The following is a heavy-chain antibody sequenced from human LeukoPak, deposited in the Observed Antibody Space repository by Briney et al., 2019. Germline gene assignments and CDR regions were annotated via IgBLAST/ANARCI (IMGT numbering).Heavy chain of an antibody. Sequence: SETLSLTCAVYGGSFSGYYWSWIRQPPGKGLEWIGEINHSGSTNYNPSLKSRVTISVDTSKNQFSLKLSSVTAADTAVYYCARATGKYYYYCMDVWGKGTTVIVSS. D-gene: IGHD4-11*01. CDR1: GGSFSGYY. V-gene: IGHV4-34*01. CDR2: INHSGST. CDR3: ARATGKYYYYCMDV. J-gene: IGHJ6*03.